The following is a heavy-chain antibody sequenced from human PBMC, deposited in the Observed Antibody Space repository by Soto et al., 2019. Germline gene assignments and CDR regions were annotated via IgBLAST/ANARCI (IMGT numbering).Heavy chain of an antibody. D-gene: IGHD2-2*02. CDR2: IRSEAFGGTT. J-gene: IGHJ6*02. CDR1: GFTFGDYA. CDR3: TSGPYCSSSSCYRGDYYYYYGLDV. Sequence: EVQLVESGGGLVQPGRSLRLSCTTSGFTFGDYAVSWVRQAPGKGLEWVAFIRSEAFGGTTEYAASVKGRFTISRDDSKSIAYLQMNSLKTEDTAVYFCTSGPYCSSSSCYRGDYYYYYGLDVWGQGTTVTVSS. V-gene: IGHV3-49*04.